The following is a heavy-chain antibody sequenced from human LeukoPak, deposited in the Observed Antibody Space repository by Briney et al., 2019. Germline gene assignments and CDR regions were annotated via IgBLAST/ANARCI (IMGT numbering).Heavy chain of an antibody. CDR2: FNPKDGET. V-gene: IGHV1-24*01. CDR3: VKIAHYGAYSDY. J-gene: IGHJ4*02. CDR1: GYTLTELS. D-gene: IGHD4-17*01. Sequence: ASVKVSCKVSGYTLTELSIHWVRQAPGKGLEWMGGFNPKDGETIYAREFQGRVTMTEDTSTDTAYMELSSLRSEDTAVYYCVKIAHYGAYSDYWGQGTLVTVSS.